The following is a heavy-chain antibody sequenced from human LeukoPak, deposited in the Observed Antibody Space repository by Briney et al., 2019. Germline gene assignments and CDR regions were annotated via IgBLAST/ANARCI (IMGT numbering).Heavy chain of an antibody. V-gene: IGHV3-13*01. Sequence: GGSLRLSCAASGFTFSSYDMHRVRQATGKGLKWVSAIGTAGDTYYQGSVEGRFTISRDNSKNTLFLQMNSLRAEDTAVYYCAKLAGISGWYVYYFDYWGQGTLVTVS. CDR2: IGTAGDT. D-gene: IGHD6-19*01. CDR3: AKLAGISGWYVYYFDY. J-gene: IGHJ4*02. CDR1: GFTFSSYD.